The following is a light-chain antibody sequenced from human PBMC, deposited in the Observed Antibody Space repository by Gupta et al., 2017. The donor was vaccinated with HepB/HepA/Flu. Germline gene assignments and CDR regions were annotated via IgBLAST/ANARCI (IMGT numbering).Light chain of an antibody. CDR1: SSDVGSYNL. CDR3: CSYAGSSTFEGVV. V-gene: IGLV2-23*02. Sequence: QSALTQPASVSGSPGQSITISCTGTSSDVGSYNLVSWYQQHPGKAPKLMIYEVSTRPSGVSNRFSGSKSGNTASLTISGLQAEDEADYYCCSYAGSSTFEGVVFGGGTKLTVL. CDR2: EVS. J-gene: IGLJ2*01.